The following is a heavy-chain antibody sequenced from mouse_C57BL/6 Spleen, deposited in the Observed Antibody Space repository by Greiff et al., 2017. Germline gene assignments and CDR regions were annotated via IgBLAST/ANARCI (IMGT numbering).Heavy chain of an antibody. CDR3: ARNYGSTWFAY. CDR2: INPSSGYT. CDR1: GYTFTSYT. Sequence: VQLQQSGAELARPGASVKMSCKASGYTFTSYTMHWVKQRPGQGLEWIGYINPSSGYTTYNQKFKDKATLTADKSSSTAYMQLSSLTSEASTVYYCARNYGSTWFAYWGKGTLVTVSA. J-gene: IGHJ3*01. D-gene: IGHD1-1*01. V-gene: IGHV1-4*01.